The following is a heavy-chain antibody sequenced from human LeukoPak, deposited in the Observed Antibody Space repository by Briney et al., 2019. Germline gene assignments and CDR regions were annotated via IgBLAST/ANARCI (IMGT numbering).Heavy chain of an antibody. CDR3: ARHRGGYYRSAFDF. CDR2: IIYSGAT. J-gene: IGHJ4*03. Sequence: SETLSLTCAVYGGSFSGYYWSWIRQPPGKGLEWIGSIIYSGATYYNPSLQSRVTISTDTSKNQFSLTLNSVTAADTANYYCARHRGGYYRSAFDFWGQGSLVTVSS. CDR1: GGSFSGYY. D-gene: IGHD3-3*01. V-gene: IGHV4-34*12.